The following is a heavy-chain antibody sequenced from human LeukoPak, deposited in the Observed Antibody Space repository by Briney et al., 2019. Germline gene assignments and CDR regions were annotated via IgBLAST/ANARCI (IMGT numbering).Heavy chain of an antibody. CDR2: ISWNSGSI. Sequence: GGSLRLSCAASGFTFDDYAMHWVRQAPGKGLEWVSGISWNSGSIGYADSVKGRFTISRDNAKNSLYLQMNSLRAEDTALYYCAKGNDYGGNSGLSYYFDYWGQGTLVTVSS. V-gene: IGHV3-9*01. CDR1: GFTFDDYA. J-gene: IGHJ4*02. CDR3: AKGNDYGGNSGLSYYFDY. D-gene: IGHD4-23*01.